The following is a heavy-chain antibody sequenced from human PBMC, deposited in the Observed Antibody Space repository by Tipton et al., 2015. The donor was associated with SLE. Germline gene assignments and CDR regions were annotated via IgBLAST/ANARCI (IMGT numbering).Heavy chain of an antibody. J-gene: IGHJ3*02. D-gene: IGHD6-13*01. V-gene: IGHV4-39*07. CDR2: IYYNGTTT. CDR3: AREFYSRGAFDI. Sequence: TLSLTCTVSGGSISSGYYFWSWIRQPAGKGLEWIGSIYYNGTTTYYNSFLKSRVTMSVDTSKNQFSLKLTSVTAADTALYYCAREFYSRGAFDIWGQGTMVTVSS. CDR1: GGSISSGYYF.